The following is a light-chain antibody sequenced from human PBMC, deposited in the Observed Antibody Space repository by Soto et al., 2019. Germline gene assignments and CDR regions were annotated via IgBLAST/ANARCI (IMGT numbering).Light chain of an antibody. V-gene: IGKV3-20*01. Sequence: EIVLTQSPGNLSLSPGARATLSCGASQSVSSSYLSWYQQKAGHAPRLLFYGASSRATGIPDRFSGSGSGTDFTLTISRLEPEDFAVYYCQQYGSSITFGQGTRLEIK. CDR3: QQYGSSIT. J-gene: IGKJ5*01. CDR2: GAS. CDR1: QSVSSSY.